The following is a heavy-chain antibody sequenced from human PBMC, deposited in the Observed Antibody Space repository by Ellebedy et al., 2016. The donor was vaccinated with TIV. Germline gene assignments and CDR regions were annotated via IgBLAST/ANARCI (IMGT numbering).Heavy chain of an antibody. CDR1: GGSISSYY. V-gene: IGHV4-4*07. CDR2: INTSGRA. Sequence: SETLSLXXTVSGGSISSYYWTWIRQPAGEGVEWIGRINTSGRANYNPSLKSRVTMSIDTSKNRFSLKLSSVTAADTAVYYCARGPRGRSRDGYKSPIWGQGTLVTVSS. CDR3: ARGPRGRSRDGYKSPI. D-gene: IGHD5-24*01. J-gene: IGHJ4*02.